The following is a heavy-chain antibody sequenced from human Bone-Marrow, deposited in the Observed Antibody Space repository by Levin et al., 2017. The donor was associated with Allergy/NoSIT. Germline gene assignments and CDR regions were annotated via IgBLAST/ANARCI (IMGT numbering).Heavy chain of an antibody. D-gene: IGHD3-10*01. CDR3: VRGGVETG. J-gene: IGHJ4*02. CDR1: GFPFRTYR. CDR2: INDDGGSP. V-gene: IGHV3-74*01. Sequence: GESLKISCATSGFPFRTYRMHWVRQRPGKGLVWVSRINDDGGSPSYADSVKGRFTVSRDNAKNTLYLQMNSLTAEDTGVYYCVRGGVETGGGQGTLVTVSS.